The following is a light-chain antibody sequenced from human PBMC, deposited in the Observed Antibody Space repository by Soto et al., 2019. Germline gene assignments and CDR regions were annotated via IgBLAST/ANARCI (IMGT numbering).Light chain of an antibody. V-gene: IGKV3-15*01. CDR3: QKYDNLPIT. Sequence: RLMTHSPASLSVSPVERATLSCSASQSVGSNLAWYQQKPGQAPRLLIFGEYSRATGVTARFSGSGSGKEFTITINSLQYEDFEVYFCQKYDNLPITVGPGTKVDIK. CDR1: QSVGSN. CDR2: GEY. J-gene: IGKJ3*01.